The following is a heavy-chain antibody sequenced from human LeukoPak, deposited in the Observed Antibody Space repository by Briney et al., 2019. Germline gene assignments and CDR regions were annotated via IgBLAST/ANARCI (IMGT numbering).Heavy chain of an antibody. V-gene: IGHV1-46*01. D-gene: IGHD3-3*01. CDR3: ARDRLRFLEWLLYRFQGDAFDI. J-gene: IGHJ3*02. CDR2: INPSGGST. Sequence: ASVKVSCKASGYTFTSYYMHWVRQAPGQGLEWMGIINPSGGSTSYAQKFQGRVTMTRDTSTSTVYMELSSLRSEDTAVYYCARDRLRFLEWLLYRFQGDAFDIWGQGTMVTVSS. CDR1: GYTFTSYY.